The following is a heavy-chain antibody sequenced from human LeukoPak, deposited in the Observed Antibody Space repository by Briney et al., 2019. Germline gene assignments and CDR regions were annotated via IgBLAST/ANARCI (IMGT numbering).Heavy chain of an antibody. V-gene: IGHV1-2*02. J-gene: IGHJ3*02. CDR1: GYTFTGNY. Sequence: GASVKVSCKASGYTFTGNYMHWVRQSPGQGLEWMGWINPNSGGTDYAQKFQGRVTMTRDTSTSTAYMELSRLRSDDTAVYYCARDLFDSLRFPDLIDIWGQGTMVTVSS. CDR3: ARDLFDSLRFPDLIDI. D-gene: IGHD3-3*01. CDR2: INPNSGGT.